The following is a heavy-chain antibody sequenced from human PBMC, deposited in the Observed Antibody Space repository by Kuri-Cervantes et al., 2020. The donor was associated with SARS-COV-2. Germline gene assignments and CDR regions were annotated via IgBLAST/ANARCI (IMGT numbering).Heavy chain of an antibody. Sequence: SETLSLTCAVFGGSFSGYYWSWIRQSPGKGLEWIGKINHSGSTNYNPSLNSRVTISVDMSKNQFSLRLSSVTAADTAMYYCARGREGVVPATIFGLGYFVYFAMDVWGKGTSVTVSS. CDR1: GGSFSGYY. D-gene: IGHD2-2*01. CDR3: ARGREGVVPATIFGLGYFVYFAMDV. V-gene: IGHV4-34*01. CDR2: INHSGST. J-gene: IGHJ6*03.